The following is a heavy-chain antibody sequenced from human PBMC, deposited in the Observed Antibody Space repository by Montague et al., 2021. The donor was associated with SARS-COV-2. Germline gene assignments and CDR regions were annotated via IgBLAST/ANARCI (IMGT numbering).Heavy chain of an antibody. CDR3: AKYGDWFDY. D-gene: IGHD4-17*01. CDR2: INHSGST. CDR1: GGSFSGYY. Sequence: SETLSLTCAVYGGSFSGYYWSWIRQPPGKGLEWIGEINHSGSTNYNPSLKSRVTISVDTSENQFSLKLSSVTAADTAVYYCAKYGDWFDYWGQGTLVTVSS. V-gene: IGHV4-34*01. J-gene: IGHJ4*02.